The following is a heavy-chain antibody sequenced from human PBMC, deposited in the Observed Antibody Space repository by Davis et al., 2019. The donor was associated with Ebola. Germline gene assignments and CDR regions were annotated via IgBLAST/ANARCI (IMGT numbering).Heavy chain of an antibody. V-gene: IGHV1-46*03. CDR3: ARDPTYYDSSGNSFDY. Sequence: AASVKVSCKASGYTFTSYYMHWVRQAPGQGLEWMGIINPSGGSTSYAQKFQGRVTMTRDTSTSTVYMELSSLRSEDTAVYYCARDPTYYDSSGNSFDYWGQGTLVTVSS. J-gene: IGHJ4*02. D-gene: IGHD3-22*01. CDR1: GYTFTSYY. CDR2: INPSGGST.